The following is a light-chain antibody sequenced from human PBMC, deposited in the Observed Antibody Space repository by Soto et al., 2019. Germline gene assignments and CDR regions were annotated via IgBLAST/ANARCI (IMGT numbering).Light chain of an antibody. V-gene: IGKV3-15*01. J-gene: IGKJ1*01. CDR2: GAS. CDR1: QSVNAN. CDR3: QQYNTWLWT. Sequence: EVVMTQSPATLSVSPGERATLSCRASQSVNANLAWYQQKPGQAPRLLIHGASNRATGIPARFSGSGFGTEFILTLSSLQSEDFAGYYCQQYNTWLWTFGQGTKLEI.